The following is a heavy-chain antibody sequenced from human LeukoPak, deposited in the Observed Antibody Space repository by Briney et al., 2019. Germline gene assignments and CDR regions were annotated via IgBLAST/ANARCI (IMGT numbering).Heavy chain of an antibody. J-gene: IGHJ4*02. Sequence: KPSETLSLTCAVYGGSFTGYYWSWIRHPPGERLEWIGEINHSGSTNYNPSLKSRVTISVDTSKNQFSLKLSSVTAADTAVYYCARAGDIVVVPAAVFDYWGQGTLVTVSS. D-gene: IGHD2-2*01. CDR1: GGSFTGYY. CDR2: INHSGST. V-gene: IGHV4-34*01. CDR3: ARAGDIVVVPAAVFDY.